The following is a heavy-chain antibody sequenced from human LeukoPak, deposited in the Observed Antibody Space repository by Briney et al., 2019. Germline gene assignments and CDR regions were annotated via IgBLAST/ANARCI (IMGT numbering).Heavy chain of an antibody. Sequence: SETLSLTCAVSGYSISSGYYWGWIRQPPGKGLEWIGSIYHSGSTYYNPSLKSRVTISVDTSKNQFSLELSSVTAADTAVYYCASLYCSGGSCYDGKVYWGQGTLVTVSS. CDR2: IYHSGST. V-gene: IGHV4-38-2*01. J-gene: IGHJ4*02. CDR1: GYSISSGYY. D-gene: IGHD2-15*01. CDR3: ASLYCSGGSCYDGKVY.